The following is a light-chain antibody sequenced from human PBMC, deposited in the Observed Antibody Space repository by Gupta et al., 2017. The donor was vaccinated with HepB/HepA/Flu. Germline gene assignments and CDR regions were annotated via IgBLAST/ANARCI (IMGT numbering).Light chain of an antibody. V-gene: IGLV7-43*01. CDR1: TGAVTSAHY. Sequence: QTVVTQEPSLTVSPGGTVTLTCASSTGAVTSAHYPSWFQQKPGQVPRALIYSTRTKHSWTPARFSGSLLGGTAALTLAGVQPEDEADYYCLLYYGVAVFGGGTKLTVL. J-gene: IGLJ2*01. CDR2: STR. CDR3: LLYYGVAV.